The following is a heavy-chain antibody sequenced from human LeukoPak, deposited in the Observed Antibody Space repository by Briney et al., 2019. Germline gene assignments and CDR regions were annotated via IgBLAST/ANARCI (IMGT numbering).Heavy chain of an antibody. CDR3: ARDDEHPYDTKVLDAYDV. CDR1: GYTFTGYH. Sequence: ASVKVSCKTSGYTFTGYHINWVRQAPGQGLEWVGWIRPNDGVTKYSQNLQGRVTVSRDTSISTTYLELSSLTSDDTATYYCARDDEHPYDTKVLDAYDVWGQGTMVTVSS. D-gene: IGHD3-22*01. V-gene: IGHV1-2*02. J-gene: IGHJ3*01. CDR2: IRPNDGVT.